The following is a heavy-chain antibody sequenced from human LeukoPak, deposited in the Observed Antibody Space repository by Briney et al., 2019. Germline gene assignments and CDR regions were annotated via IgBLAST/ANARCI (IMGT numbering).Heavy chain of an antibody. D-gene: IGHD5-18*01. V-gene: IGHV1-46*01. CDR1: GYTFTSYY. CDR3: ARDGNGDTAMEH. Sequence: GASVKVSCKASGYTFTSYYMHWVRQAPGQGLEWMGIINPSGGSTSYAQKFQGRVTMTRDMSTSTVYMELSSLRSEDTAVYYCARDGNGDTAMEHWGQGTLVTVSS. CDR2: INPSGGST. J-gene: IGHJ4*02.